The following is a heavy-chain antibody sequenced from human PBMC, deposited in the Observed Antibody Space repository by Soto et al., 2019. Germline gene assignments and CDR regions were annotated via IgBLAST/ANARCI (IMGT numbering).Heavy chain of an antibody. V-gene: IGHV3-33*01. CDR2: IWDDGSNK. CDR3: AREGLYCSGGSCPRAGYYYMDV. J-gene: IGHJ6*03. Sequence: QVQLVESGGGVVQPGRSLRLSCAASGFTFSSYGMHWVRQAPGKGLEWVAVIWDDGSNKYYADSVKGRFTISRDNSKNTLYLQMNSLRAEDTAVYYCAREGLYCSGGSCPRAGYYYMDVWGKGTTVTVSS. CDR1: GFTFSSYG. D-gene: IGHD2-15*01.